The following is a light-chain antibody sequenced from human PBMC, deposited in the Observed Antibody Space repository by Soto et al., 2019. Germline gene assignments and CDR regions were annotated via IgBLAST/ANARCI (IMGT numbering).Light chain of an antibody. V-gene: IGKV1-5*03. Sequence: DIHMTQSPSTLSASVGDRVTITCRASQSISSWLAWYQQKPGKAPKLLIYKASTLESGVPSNFSGSGSGTEFSLTISSLQPEDFATYYCQPYNAYPWTFGQGTKVDIK. CDR3: QPYNAYPWT. CDR2: KAS. CDR1: QSISSW. J-gene: IGKJ1*01.